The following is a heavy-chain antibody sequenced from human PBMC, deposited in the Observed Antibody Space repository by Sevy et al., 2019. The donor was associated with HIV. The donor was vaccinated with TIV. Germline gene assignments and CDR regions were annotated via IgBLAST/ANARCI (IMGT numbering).Heavy chain of an antibody. Sequence: GGSLRLSCAASGFTFSSYPMHWVRQAPGKGLEWVSSISGLSNYIYYAHSVKGRFSISRDNTKNSVYLQMNSLRGEDTAVFYCARAVPATDAFDIWGQGTLVTVSS. CDR3: ARAVPATDAFDI. J-gene: IGHJ3*02. V-gene: IGHV3-21*01. CDR1: GFTFSSYP. CDR2: ISGLSNYI. D-gene: IGHD6-19*01.